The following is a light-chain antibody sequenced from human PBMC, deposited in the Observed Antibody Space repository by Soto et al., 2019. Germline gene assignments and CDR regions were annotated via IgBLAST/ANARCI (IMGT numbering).Light chain of an antibody. Sequence: QSALTQPASVSGSPGQSITISCTGTSSDVGGYNYVAWYQQHPGKAPKLIMYNVSNRPSGVSNRFSGSKSGTTASLTISGLPAEDDDDYYCTSYTNRYTYVFGTGTKLTVL. CDR2: NVS. V-gene: IGLV2-14*01. J-gene: IGLJ1*01. CDR1: SSDVGGYNY. CDR3: TSYTNRYTYV.